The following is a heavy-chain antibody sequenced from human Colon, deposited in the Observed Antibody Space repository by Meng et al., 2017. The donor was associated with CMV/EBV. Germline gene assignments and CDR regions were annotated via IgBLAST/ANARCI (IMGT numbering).Heavy chain of an antibody. J-gene: IGHJ4*02. CDR1: GGSISRSSYY. CDR2: IYYSGST. D-gene: IGHD6-13*01. V-gene: IGHV4-39*01. Sequence: CTGSGGSISRSSYYWGWIRQPPGKGLEWIGNIYYSGSTFYNPSLKSRVSISVDASKNQFSPKLSSVTAADTAVYFCARIAAAGNIGYWGQGTLVTVSS. CDR3: ARIAAAGNIGY.